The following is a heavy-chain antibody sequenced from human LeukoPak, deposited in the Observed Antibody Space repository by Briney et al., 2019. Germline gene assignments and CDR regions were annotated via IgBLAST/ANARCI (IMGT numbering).Heavy chain of an antibody. V-gene: IGHV3-48*01. J-gene: IGHJ4*02. Sequence: QTGGSLRLSCTASGFTFSTYNMNWVRQAPGKGLEWVSYISSSSSTIYYADSVKGRFTISRDNAKNSLYLQMNSLRAEDTAVYYCARGPVVAATPFFDYWGQGTLVTVSS. CDR3: ARGPVVAATPFFDY. CDR1: GFTFSTYN. CDR2: ISSSSSTI. D-gene: IGHD2-15*01.